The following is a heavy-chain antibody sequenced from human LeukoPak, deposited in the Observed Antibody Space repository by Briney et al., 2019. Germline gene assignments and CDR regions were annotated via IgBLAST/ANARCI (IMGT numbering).Heavy chain of an antibody. Sequence: SETLSLTCTVSGGSISSYYWSWIRQPPGKGLEWIGYIYYSGSTNYNPSLKSRVTISVDTSKNQFSLKLSSVTAADTAVYYCARIIAAAGREYFDYWGQGTLVTVSS. J-gene: IGHJ4*02. D-gene: IGHD6-13*01. CDR1: GGSISSYY. CDR2: IYYSGST. V-gene: IGHV4-59*01. CDR3: ARIIAAAGREYFDY.